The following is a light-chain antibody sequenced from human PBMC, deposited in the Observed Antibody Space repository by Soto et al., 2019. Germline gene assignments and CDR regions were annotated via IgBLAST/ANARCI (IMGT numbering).Light chain of an antibody. CDR1: SSDVGSYNL. J-gene: IGLJ1*01. CDR2: QVS. CDR3: CSYAGRV. Sequence: QSALTQPASVSGSPGQSITISCTGTSSDVGSYNLVSWYQQHPGKAPKLMIYQVSKQPSGVSNRFSGSKSGNTASLTISGLQAEDEADYYCCSYAGRVFGTGTKVTVL. V-gene: IGLV2-23*02.